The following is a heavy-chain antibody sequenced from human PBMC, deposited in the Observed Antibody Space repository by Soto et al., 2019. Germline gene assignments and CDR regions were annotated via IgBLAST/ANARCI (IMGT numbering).Heavy chain of an antibody. D-gene: IGHD6-13*01. J-gene: IGHJ5*02. CDR1: GGSIRGYY. CDR2: IFYAGNT. V-gene: IGHV4-59*04. CDR3: ARQAAAPGIDLWFDP. Sequence: SETLSLTCTVSGGSIRGYYWSWIRQTPGKGLEWVGHIFYAGNTYYNPSLKSRVTVSVDTSKNQFSLKLDSVTAADTAVYYCARQAAAPGIDLWFDPWGQGTLVTVSS.